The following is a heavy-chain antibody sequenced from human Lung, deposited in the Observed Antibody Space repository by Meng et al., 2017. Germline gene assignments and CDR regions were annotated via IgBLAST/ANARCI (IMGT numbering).Heavy chain of an antibody. CDR3: ATGAAAADH. V-gene: IGHV3-15*01. Sequence: GLVGAGGSLRLSFVASGISFTDAWMSWVRQAPGKGLEWVGRIKSNSDGGTTDYAAPVKGRFTISRDDSKNTLYLQMNSLITEDTAVYFCATGAAAADHWGQGTLVTVSS. CDR2: IKSNSDGGTT. J-gene: IGHJ4*02. D-gene: IGHD6-13*01. CDR1: GISFTDAW.